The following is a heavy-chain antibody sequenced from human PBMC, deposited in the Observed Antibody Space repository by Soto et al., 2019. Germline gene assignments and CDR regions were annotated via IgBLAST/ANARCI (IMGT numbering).Heavy chain of an antibody. CDR1: GFTFSSYD. CDR2: IGTAGDT. J-gene: IGHJ4*02. V-gene: IGHV3-13*01. Sequence: GGSLRLSCAASGFTFSSYDMHWVRQATGKGLEWVSAIGTAGDTYYPGSVKGRFTISRENAKNSLYLQMNSLRAGDTAVYYCARASSDGRFDYWGQGTLVTVSS. D-gene: IGHD3-10*01. CDR3: ARASSDGRFDY.